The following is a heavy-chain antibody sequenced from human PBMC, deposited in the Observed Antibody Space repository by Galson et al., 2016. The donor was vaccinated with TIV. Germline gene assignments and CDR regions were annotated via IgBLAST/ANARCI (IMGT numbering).Heavy chain of an antibody. V-gene: IGHV3-23*01. CDR1: GFTFNTYT. D-gene: IGHD3-10*01. CDR2: INVSGDRT. CDR3: ARDRITYTLRGAFNL. Sequence: FLRLSCAASGFTFNTYTMDWVRQAPGKGLEWVSVINVSGDRTYYADSVKGRFTVSRDNSKNTLYLQMNNLRAEDTGIYYCARDRITYTLRGAFNLWGQGTWVTVSS. J-gene: IGHJ3*01.